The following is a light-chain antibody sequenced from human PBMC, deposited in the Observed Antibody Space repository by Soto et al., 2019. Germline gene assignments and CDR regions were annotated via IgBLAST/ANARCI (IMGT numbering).Light chain of an antibody. J-gene: IGKJ3*01. V-gene: IGKV3-20*01. CDR2: GAS. Sequence: EIVLTQSPGTLSLSPGERATLSCRASQSFSSSYLAWYQQKPGQAPRLLIYGASSRATGIPDRFSGSGSGTDFTLTISRLEPEDFAVYYCQQYGSSPFTFGPGTKVALK. CDR3: QQYGSSPFT. CDR1: QSFSSSY.